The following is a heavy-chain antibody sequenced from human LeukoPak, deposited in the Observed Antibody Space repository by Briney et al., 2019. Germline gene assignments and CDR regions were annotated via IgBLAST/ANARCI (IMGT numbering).Heavy chain of an antibody. Sequence: PGRSLRLSCAASGFTFSSYGMHWVRQAPGKGLEWVAVIWYDGSNKYYADSVKGRFTISRGNSKNTLYLQMNSLRAEDTAVYYCARGLTYYYDSSGEKDDAFDIWGQGTMVTVSS. J-gene: IGHJ3*02. CDR2: IWYDGSNK. CDR1: GFTFSSYG. V-gene: IGHV3-33*08. CDR3: ARGLTYYYDSSGEKDDAFDI. D-gene: IGHD3-22*01.